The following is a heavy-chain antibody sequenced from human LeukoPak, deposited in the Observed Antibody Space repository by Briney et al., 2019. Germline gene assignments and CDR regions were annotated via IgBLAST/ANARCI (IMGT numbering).Heavy chain of an antibody. CDR2: ISGSGGST. D-gene: IGHD3-10*01. CDR3: AKVPGSGSYSTYYFDY. J-gene: IGHJ4*02. Sequence: PGGSLRLSCAASGFTFSSYAMSWVRQAPGKGLEWVSAISGSGGSTYYADSVKGRFTISRDNSKNTLYLQMNSLRAEDTAVYYCAKVPGSGSYSTYYFDYWGQGTLVTVSS. V-gene: IGHV3-23*01. CDR1: GFTFSSYA.